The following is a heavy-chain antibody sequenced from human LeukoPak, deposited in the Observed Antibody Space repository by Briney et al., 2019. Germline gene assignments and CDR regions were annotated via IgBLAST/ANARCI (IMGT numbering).Heavy chain of an antibody. D-gene: IGHD5-12*01. CDR2: MNPNSGNT. CDR3: ARGLGWLRGPHNWFDP. Sequence: GASVKVSCKASGYTFTSYDINWVRQATGQGLEWMGWMNPNSGNTGYAQKFQGRVTMTRNTSISTAYMELSSLRSEDTAVYYCARGLGWLRGPHNWFDPWGRGTLVTVSS. J-gene: IGHJ5*02. V-gene: IGHV1-8*01. CDR1: GYTFTSYD.